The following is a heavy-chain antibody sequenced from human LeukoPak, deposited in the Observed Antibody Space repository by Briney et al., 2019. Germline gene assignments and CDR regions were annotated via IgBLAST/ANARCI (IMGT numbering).Heavy chain of an antibody. CDR1: GHSFTNHW. CDR3: ATRPYAGSPNWYDP. J-gene: IGHJ5*02. CDR2: INFGDSET. D-gene: IGHD1-26*01. V-gene: IGHV5-51*01. Sequence: GESLKISCKASGHSFTNHWIGWVRQMPGIGLEWVGIINFGDSETLYSPSFQGQVTISLDKSISTTYLQWRSLKASDTATYYCATRPYAGSPNWYDPWGQGTLVTISS.